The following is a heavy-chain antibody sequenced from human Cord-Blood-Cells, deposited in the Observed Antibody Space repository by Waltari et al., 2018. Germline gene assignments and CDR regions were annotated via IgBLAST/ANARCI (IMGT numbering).Heavy chain of an antibody. CDR1: GYTFTSYD. D-gene: IGHD6-6*01. J-gene: IGHJ4*02. CDR2: ITPNSENT. V-gene: IGHV1-8*03. Sequence: QVQLVQSGAEVKKPGASVKVSCKASGYTFTSYDINWVRKAPGKGLEGMEWITPNSENTGYATKFQARGPITENTSISTAYMWLSSLRSEDTAVYYCVVRGSSSSYFDYWGQGTLVTFSS. CDR3: VVRGSSSSYFDY.